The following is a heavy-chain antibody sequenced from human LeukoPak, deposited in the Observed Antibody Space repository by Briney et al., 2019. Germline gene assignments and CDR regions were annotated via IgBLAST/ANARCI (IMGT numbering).Heavy chain of an antibody. CDR1: GGTFISYA. D-gene: IGHD5-24*01. V-gene: IGHV1-69*13. Sequence: SVKVSCKASGGTFISYAISWVRQAPGQGLEWMGGIIPIFGTANYAQKFQGRVTITADESTSTAYMELSSLRSEDTAVYYCARREMATISLDTWGQGTLVTVSS. CDR3: ARREMATISLDT. CDR2: IIPIFGTA. J-gene: IGHJ5*02.